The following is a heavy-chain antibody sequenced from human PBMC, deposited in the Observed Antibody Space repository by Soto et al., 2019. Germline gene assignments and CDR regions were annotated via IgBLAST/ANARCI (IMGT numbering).Heavy chain of an antibody. CDR2: ISSISYI. J-gene: IGHJ6*02. D-gene: IGHD5-12*01. V-gene: IGHV3-21*02. CDR1: GFTFSSYT. Sequence: EVQLVESGGGLVKPGGSLRLSCAASGFTFSSYTMNWVRQAPGQGLEWVSSISSISYIYYADSVKGRFTISRDNAKNSLSLQMNSLRADDTAIYYCARDLGYSETRSQYHYSGMDVWGQGTTVTVSS. CDR3: ARDLGYSETRSQYHYSGMDV.